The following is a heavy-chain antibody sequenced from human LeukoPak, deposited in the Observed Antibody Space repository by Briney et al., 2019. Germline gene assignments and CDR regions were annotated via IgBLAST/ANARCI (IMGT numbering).Heavy chain of an antibody. CDR1: GFTFSSYG. J-gene: IGHJ4*02. D-gene: IGHD4-11*01. CDR2: ISYDGSNK. V-gene: IGHV3-30*03. Sequence: GGSLRLSCAASGFTFSSYGMHWVRQAPGKGLEWVAVISYDGSNKYYADSVKGRFTISRDNSKNTLYLQMNSLRAEDTAVYYCARDDYNSGPGDYWGQGTLVTVSS. CDR3: ARDDYNSGPGDY.